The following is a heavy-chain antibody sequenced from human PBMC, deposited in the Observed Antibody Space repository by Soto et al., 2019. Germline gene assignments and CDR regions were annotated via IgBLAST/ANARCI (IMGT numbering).Heavy chain of an antibody. CDR2: IIPIFGTA. Sequence: QVQLVQSGAEVKKPGSSVKVSCKASGGTFSSYAISWVRQAPGQGLEWMGGIIPIFGTANYAQKFQGRVTITADKSTSTADMELSSLRSEDTDVYCCARVTGTTGGIFDYWGQGTLVTVSS. CDR3: ARVTGTTGGIFDY. D-gene: IGHD1-7*01. CDR1: GGTFSSYA. J-gene: IGHJ4*02. V-gene: IGHV1-69*06.